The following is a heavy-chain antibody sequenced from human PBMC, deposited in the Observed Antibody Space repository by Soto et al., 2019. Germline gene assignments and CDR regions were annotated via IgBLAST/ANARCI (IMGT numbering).Heavy chain of an antibody. CDR1: GFTFSSYA. CDR2: ISGSGDST. V-gene: IGHV3-23*01. D-gene: IGHD1-26*01. J-gene: IGHJ4*02. CDR3: ARRGGGSYYDY. Sequence: EVQLLESGGGLVQPGGSLRLSCGASGFTFSSYAMRWVRQAPGKGLEWVSAISGSGDSTYYADSVKGRFTISRDNSKNTMYLQMNSLRAEDTDVYYCARRGGGSYYDYGGQGTLVTVSS.